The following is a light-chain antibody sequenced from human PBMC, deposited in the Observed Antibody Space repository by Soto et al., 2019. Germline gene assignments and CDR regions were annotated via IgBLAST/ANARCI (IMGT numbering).Light chain of an antibody. J-gene: IGLJ3*02. CDR1: NIGSKS. Sequence: SSVLTQPPSVSVAPGKAARITCGGNNIGSKSVHWYQRKPGQAPVLVIYYDSDRPSGIPERFSGSNSGNTATLTISRVEAGDEADYYCQVWDSSSDHWVFGGGTKLTVL. CDR2: YDS. V-gene: IGLV3-21*04. CDR3: QVWDSSSDHWV.